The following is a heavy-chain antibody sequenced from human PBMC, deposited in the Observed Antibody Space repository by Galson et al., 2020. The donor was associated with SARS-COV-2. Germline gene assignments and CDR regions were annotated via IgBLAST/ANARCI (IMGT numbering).Heavy chain of an antibody. CDR1: GFIFSTYT. D-gene: IGHD2-21*02. CDR3: ARGGSSDSYFDF. V-gene: IGHV3-30-3*01. CDR2: VSYDGSNK. Sequence: TGGSLRLSCAASGFIFSTYTMHWVRQAPGKGLEWVTLVSYDGSNKYYADSVTGRFTISRDNSKNTLYLQMNSLRAEDTAVYYCARGGSSDSYFDFWGQGTLVTVSS. J-gene: IGHJ4*02.